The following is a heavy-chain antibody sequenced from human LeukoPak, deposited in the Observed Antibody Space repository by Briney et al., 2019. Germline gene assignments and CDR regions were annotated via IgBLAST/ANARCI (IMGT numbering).Heavy chain of an antibody. Sequence: GESLKISCKGSGYSFTSYWIGWVRQMPGKGLEWMGIIYPGYSDTRYSPSVQGQATISADKAISTAYLQWSSLKASDTAMYYCARRLAYYDILTGYYAGHAFDIWGQGTMVTVSS. V-gene: IGHV5-51*01. CDR1: GYSFTSYW. CDR3: ARRLAYYDILTGYYAGHAFDI. D-gene: IGHD3-9*01. J-gene: IGHJ3*02. CDR2: IYPGYSDT.